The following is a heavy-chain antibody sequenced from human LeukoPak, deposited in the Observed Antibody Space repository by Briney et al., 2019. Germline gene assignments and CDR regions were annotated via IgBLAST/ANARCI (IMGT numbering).Heavy chain of an antibody. D-gene: IGHD3-10*01. CDR1: GASISNYY. J-gene: IGHJ4*02. CDR2: YYYGGST. V-gene: IGHV4-59*01. CDR3: ASRYGSGSYGFDF. Sequence: PSETLSLTCTVSGASISNYYWTWIRQPPGKGVWWIGYYYYGGSTEYNPSLKSRVTISVDTFKNQFSLKLSSVTAADTAVYYCASRYGSGSYGFDFWGQGTLVTVSS.